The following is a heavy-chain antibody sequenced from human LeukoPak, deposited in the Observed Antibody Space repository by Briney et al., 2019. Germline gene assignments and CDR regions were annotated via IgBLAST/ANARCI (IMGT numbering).Heavy chain of an antibody. CDR2: INTNTGNP. CDR1: GYTFTSYA. Sequence: ASVKVSCKASGYTFTSYAMNWVRQAPGQGLEWMGWINTNTGNPTYAQGFTGRFVFSLDTSVSTPYLQISSLKTEDTAVYYCARKGRFYSSYFMDVWGKGTTVAVSS. D-gene: IGHD3-16*01. CDR3: ARKGRFYSSYFMDV. J-gene: IGHJ6*03. V-gene: IGHV7-4-1*02.